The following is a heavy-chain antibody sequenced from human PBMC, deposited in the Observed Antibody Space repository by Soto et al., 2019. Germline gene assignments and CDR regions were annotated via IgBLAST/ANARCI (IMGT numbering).Heavy chain of an antibody. D-gene: IGHD2-21*01. V-gene: IGHV4-59*01. Sequence: SETLSLTCTVSGGSISSYYWSWIRQPPGKGLEWIGYIYYSGSTNYNPSLKSRVTISVDTSKNQFSLKLSSVTAADTAAYYCARVPYCGGDCYFDYWGQGTLVTVSS. CDR2: IYYSGST. CDR3: ARVPYCGGDCYFDY. J-gene: IGHJ4*02. CDR1: GGSISSYY.